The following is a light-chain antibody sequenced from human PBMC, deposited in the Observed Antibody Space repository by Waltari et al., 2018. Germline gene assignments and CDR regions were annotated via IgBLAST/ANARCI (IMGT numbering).Light chain of an antibody. CDR3: STYTTSSALL. Sequence: QSALTQPAPVSGSPGQSITISCTGTSSDVGGYSFVSWYQQHPGKAPKLMIYDVSKRPSGISNRFSGSKSGNTASLTISGLQTEDEADYFCSTYTTSSALLFGGGTRLTVL. CDR1: SSDVGGYSF. CDR2: DVS. J-gene: IGLJ3*02. V-gene: IGLV2-14*03.